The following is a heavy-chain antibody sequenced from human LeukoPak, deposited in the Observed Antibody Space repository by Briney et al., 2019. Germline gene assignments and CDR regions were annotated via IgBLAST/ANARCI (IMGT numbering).Heavy chain of an antibody. CDR2: IYYSGST. CDR1: GGSISSSSYY. D-gene: IGHD3-9*01. V-gene: IGHV4-39*01. J-gene: IGHJ4*02. Sequence: KPSETLSLTCTVSGGSISSSSYYWGWIRQPPGKGLVWIGSIYYSGSTYYNPSLKSRVTISVDTSKNQFSLKLSSVTAADTAVYYCARLVSDTLTGYYKPQGYYFDYWGQGTLVTVSS. CDR3: ARLVSDTLTGYYKPQGYYFDY.